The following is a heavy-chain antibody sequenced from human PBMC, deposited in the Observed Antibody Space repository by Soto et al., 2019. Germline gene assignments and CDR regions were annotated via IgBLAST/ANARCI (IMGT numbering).Heavy chain of an antibody. D-gene: IGHD3-22*01. V-gene: IGHV1-18*04. CDR3: ARDQHYYDSSGYPGY. CDR2: ISAYNGNT. CDR1: GYTFTSYG. Sequence: QVPLVQSGAEVKKPGASVKVSCKASGYTFTSYGISWVRQAPGQGLEWMGWISAYNGNTNYAQKLQGRVTMTTDTSTSTAYMELRSLRSDDTAVYYCARDQHYYDSSGYPGYWGQGTLVTVSS. J-gene: IGHJ4*02.